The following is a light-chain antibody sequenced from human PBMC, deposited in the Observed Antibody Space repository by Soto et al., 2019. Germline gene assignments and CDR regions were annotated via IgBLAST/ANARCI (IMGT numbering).Light chain of an antibody. Sequence: QSVLTQPPSVSGALGQRVTISCTGSSSNIGAGYDVHWYQQLPGTAPKLLIYGHTNRPSGVPDRFSGSRSGTSASLAISGLQAEVEADYYCQSHDSSLSTYVFGTGTKLTVL. J-gene: IGLJ1*01. V-gene: IGLV1-40*01. CDR2: GHT. CDR3: QSHDSSLSTYV. CDR1: SSNIGAGYD.